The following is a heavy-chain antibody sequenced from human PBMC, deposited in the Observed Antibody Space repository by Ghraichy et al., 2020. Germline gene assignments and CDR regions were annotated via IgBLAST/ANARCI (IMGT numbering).Heavy chain of an antibody. Sequence: LSLTCAASGFTFSSYWMSWVRQAPGKGLEWVANIKQDGSEKYYVDSVKGRFTISRDNAKNSLYLQMNSLRAEDTAVYYCARVGGLAAAYYYYGMDVWGQGTTVTVSS. CDR2: IKQDGSEK. J-gene: IGHJ6*02. CDR3: ARVGGLAAAYYYYGMDV. CDR1: GFTFSSYW. V-gene: IGHV3-7*03. D-gene: IGHD3-16*01.